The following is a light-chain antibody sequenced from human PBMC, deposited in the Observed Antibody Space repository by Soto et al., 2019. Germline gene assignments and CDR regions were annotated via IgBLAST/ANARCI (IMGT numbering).Light chain of an antibody. CDR3: QQYSSTPLT. CDR1: QSVLYSSSNKNY. V-gene: IGKV4-1*01. CDR2: WAS. J-gene: IGKJ4*01. Sequence: DIVMTLSPDSLAVSLGERATINCKSSQSVLYSSSNKNYLAWYQQKPGQPPKLLIYWASTRESGVPDRFSGSGSGTDFTLTISSLQAEDVAVYYCQQYSSTPLTFGGGTKVEIK.